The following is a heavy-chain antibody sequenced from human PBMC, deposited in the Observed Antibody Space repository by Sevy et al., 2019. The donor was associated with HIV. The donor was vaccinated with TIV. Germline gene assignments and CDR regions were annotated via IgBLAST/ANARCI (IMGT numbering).Heavy chain of an antibody. J-gene: IGHJ4*02. CDR2: IRSETGGGTT. Sequence: GGSLRLSCAASGLSFSNAWMAWVRQAPGKGLEWVGRIRSETGGGTTDFAAFAKGKFTISRDDPKNRLYLKMNSLKTEDTAVYYCAIDHRRDGMIVVPFEKWGLGTLVTVSS. V-gene: IGHV3-15*01. CDR3: AIDHRRDGMIVVPFEK. CDR1: GLSFSNAW. D-gene: IGHD3-22*01.